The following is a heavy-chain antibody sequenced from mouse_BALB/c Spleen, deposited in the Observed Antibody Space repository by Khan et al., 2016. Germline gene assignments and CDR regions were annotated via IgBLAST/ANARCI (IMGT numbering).Heavy chain of an antibody. CDR2: ISTYYGDD. V-gene: IGHV1S137*01. D-gene: IGHD1-2*01. Sequence: VQLQQPGAELVRPGVSVKISCKGSGYTFTDYDMHWVKQSHAKSLEWIGIISTYYGDDTYNQKFKGKATMTVDKSSSTAYMELARLTSEDAAIYYCARGTTALYYSRDYWGQGTSVTVSS. J-gene: IGHJ4*01. CDR1: GYTFTDYD. CDR3: ARGTTALYYSRDY.